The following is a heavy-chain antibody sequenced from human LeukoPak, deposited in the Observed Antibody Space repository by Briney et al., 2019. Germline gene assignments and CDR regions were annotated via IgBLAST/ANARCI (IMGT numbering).Heavy chain of an antibody. J-gene: IGHJ6*03. V-gene: IGHV1-18*01. Sequence: GASVKVSCKASGYTFTSYGISWVRQAPGQGLEWMGWISAYNGNTNYAQKLQGRVTMTTDTSTSTAYMELRSLRSDDTAVYYCARVGAYCGGDCHYYYYYYMDVWGKGTTVTISS. CDR3: ARVGAYCGGDCHYYYYYYMDV. CDR2: ISAYNGNT. CDR1: GYTFTSYG. D-gene: IGHD2-21*02.